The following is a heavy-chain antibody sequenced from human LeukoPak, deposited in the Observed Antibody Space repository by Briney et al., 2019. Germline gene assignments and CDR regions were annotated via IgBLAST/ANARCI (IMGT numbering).Heavy chain of an antibody. Sequence: GGSLRLSCAASGFTFSSYSMNWVRQAPGKGLEWVSYISSISSTIYYADSVKGRFTISRDNAKNSLYLQMNSLRAEDTAVYYCAKRATMSGATYYFDYWGQGTLVTVSS. J-gene: IGHJ4*02. D-gene: IGHD5-12*01. CDR2: ISSISSTI. CDR1: GFTFSSYS. V-gene: IGHV3-48*01. CDR3: AKRATMSGATYYFDY.